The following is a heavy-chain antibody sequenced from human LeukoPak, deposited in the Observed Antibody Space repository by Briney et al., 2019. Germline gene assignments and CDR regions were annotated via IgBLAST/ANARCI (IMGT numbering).Heavy chain of an antibody. CDR3: AKASDYDFWSGLDY. Sequence: GGSLRLSCAASGFTFSSYWVSWVRQAPGKGLEWVANIKQDGSEKYYVDSVKGRFTISRDNAKNSLYLQMNSLRAEDTAVYYCAKASDYDFWSGLDYWGQGTLVTVSS. CDR1: GFTFSSYW. CDR2: IKQDGSEK. D-gene: IGHD3-3*01. J-gene: IGHJ4*02. V-gene: IGHV3-7*01.